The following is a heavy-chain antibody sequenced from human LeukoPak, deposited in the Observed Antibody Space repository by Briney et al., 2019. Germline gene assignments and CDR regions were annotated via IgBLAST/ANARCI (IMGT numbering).Heavy chain of an antibody. V-gene: IGHV3-48*03. CDR1: GFTFSSYA. D-gene: IGHD3-3*01. CDR3: ARVRGLEWLLKHLDI. J-gene: IGHJ4*02. Sequence: PGGSLRLSCAASGFTFSSYAMNWVRQAPGKGLEWVSYISGSGYPTYYADSVKGRFTISRDNAKNSLYLQMNSLRAEDTAIYYCARVRGLEWLLKHLDIWGQGTLVTVSS. CDR2: ISGSGYPT.